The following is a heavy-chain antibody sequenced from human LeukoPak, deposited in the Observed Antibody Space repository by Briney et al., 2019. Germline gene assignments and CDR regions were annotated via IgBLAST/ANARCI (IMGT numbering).Heavy chain of an antibody. J-gene: IGHJ6*02. CDR1: GSTYTGYY. CDR2: ISPNSGGT. V-gene: IGHV1-2*02. D-gene: IGHD2-2*01. Sequence: ASVNVSCKASGSTYTGYYIHWVRQAPGQGLEWMGWISPNSGGTNYAQKFQGRVTMTRDTSITTAYMELSRLRSDDTAVYYCARVDCSSTSCYQAHYFYYYAMDVWGQGTTVTVSS. CDR3: ARVDCSSTSCYQAHYFYYYAMDV.